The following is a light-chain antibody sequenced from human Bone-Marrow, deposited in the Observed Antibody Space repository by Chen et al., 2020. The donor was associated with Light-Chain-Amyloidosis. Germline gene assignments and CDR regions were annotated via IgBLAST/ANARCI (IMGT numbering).Light chain of an antibody. J-gene: IGLJ3*02. V-gene: IGLV10-54*01. Sequence: QAGLTQPPSVSKGLRQTATLTCTGNSNNVGDQGAAWLQQHQGHPPKLLSYRSNNRPSGISERLSASRSGNTACLAIVGLQPEDEAEYYCSARDSSLNTWVFGGGTKLTVL. CDR1: SNNVGDQG. CDR3: SARDSSLNTWV. CDR2: RSN.